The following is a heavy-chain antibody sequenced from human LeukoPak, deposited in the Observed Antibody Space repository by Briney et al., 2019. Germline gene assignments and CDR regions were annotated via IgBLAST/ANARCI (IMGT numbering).Heavy chain of an antibody. D-gene: IGHD3-22*01. V-gene: IGHV3-33*01. CDR3: ASDYDSSVY. CDR2: IWYDGSNK. CDR1: GFTFSSYG. J-gene: IGHJ4*02. Sequence: GGSLRLSCAASGFTFSSYGMHWVRQAPGKGLEWVAVIWYDGSNKYYADSVKGRFTISRDNSKNTLYLQVSSLRAEDTAVYYCASDYDSSVYWGQGTLVTVSS.